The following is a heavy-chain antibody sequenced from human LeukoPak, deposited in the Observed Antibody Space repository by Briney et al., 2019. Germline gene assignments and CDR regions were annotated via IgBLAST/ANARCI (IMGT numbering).Heavy chain of an antibody. D-gene: IGHD2-8*01. CDR3: AKDRCSNGIGCYYYYMDV. J-gene: IGHJ6*03. V-gene: IGHV3-30*02. CDR2: IRYDGSNK. Sequence: GGSLRLSCAASGFTFSSYGMHWVRQAPGKGLEWVAFIRYDGSNKYYADSLKGRFTISRDSSNNTLYLQMNSLRAEDTAVYYCAKDRCSNGIGCYYYYMDVWGKGTTVTISS. CDR1: GFTFSSYG.